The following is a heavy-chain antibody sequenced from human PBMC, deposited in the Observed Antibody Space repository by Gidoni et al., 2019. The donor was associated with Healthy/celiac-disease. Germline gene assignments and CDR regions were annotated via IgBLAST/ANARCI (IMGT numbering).Heavy chain of an antibody. CDR2: ISGSGGST. Sequence: EVQLLESGGGLVQPGGSLSLSCAASGFPFSSYAMSWVRQAPGKGLEWVSAISGSGGSTYYADSVKGRFTISRDNSKNTLYLQMNSLRAEDTAVYYCAKDLGPDYYYYMDVWGKGTTVTVSS. V-gene: IGHV3-23*01. CDR3: AKDLGPDYYYYMDV. J-gene: IGHJ6*03. CDR1: GFPFSSYA.